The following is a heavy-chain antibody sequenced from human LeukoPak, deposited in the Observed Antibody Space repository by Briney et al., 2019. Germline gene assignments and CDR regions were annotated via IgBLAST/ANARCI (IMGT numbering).Heavy chain of an antibody. D-gene: IGHD3-3*01. Sequence: ASVKVSCKASGYTFTSYVISWVRQAPGQGLEWMGWISAYNGNTNYAQKLQGRVTMTTDTSTSTAYMELRSLRSDDTAVYYGERVEERITIFGVVTPPDFDYWGQGTLVTVSS. CDR2: ISAYNGNT. V-gene: IGHV1-18*01. CDR3: ERVEERITIFGVVTPPDFDY. CDR1: GYTFTSYV. J-gene: IGHJ4*02.